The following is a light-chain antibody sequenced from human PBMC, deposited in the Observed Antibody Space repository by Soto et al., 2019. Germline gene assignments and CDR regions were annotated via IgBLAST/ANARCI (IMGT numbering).Light chain of an antibody. CDR1: QSVSSSY. CDR3: QQYGSSPYT. V-gene: IGKV3-20*01. Sequence: EIVLTQSPGTLSLSPGEGATLSCRASQSVSSSYLAWYQQKPGQAPRLLIYGASNRATGIPDRFSGSGSETDFTLTITRLEPEDLAVYYCQQYGSSPYTFGQGTKLEIK. J-gene: IGKJ2*01. CDR2: GAS.